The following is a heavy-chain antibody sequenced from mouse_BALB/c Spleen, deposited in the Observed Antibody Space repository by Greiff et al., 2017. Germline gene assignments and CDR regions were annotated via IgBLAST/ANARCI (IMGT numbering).Heavy chain of an antibody. D-gene: IGHD2-2*01. Sequence: EVMLVESGGGLVQPGGSLKLSCAASGFTFSSYTMSWVRQTPEKRLEWVAYISNGGGSTYYPDTVKGRFTISRDNAKNTLYLQMSSLKSEDTAMYYCARLGYGYDYWGQGTTLTVSS. V-gene: IGHV5-12-2*01. CDR3: ARLGYGYDY. J-gene: IGHJ2*01. CDR1: GFTFSSYT. CDR2: ISNGGGST.